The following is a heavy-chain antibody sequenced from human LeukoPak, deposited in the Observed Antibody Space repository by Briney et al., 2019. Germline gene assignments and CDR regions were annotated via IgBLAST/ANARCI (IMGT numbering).Heavy chain of an antibody. D-gene: IGHD3-10*01. CDR1: GYTFTGYY. J-gene: IGHJ5*02. CDR2: INPNSGGT. CDR3: ARERSAGRMVRGVNNWFDP. Sequence: ASVKVSCKASGYTFTGYYMHWVRQAAGQGLEWMGWINPNSGGTNYAQKFQGRVTMTRDTSISTAYMELSRLRSDDTAVYYCARERSAGRMVRGVNNWFDPWGQGTLVTVSS. V-gene: IGHV1-2*02.